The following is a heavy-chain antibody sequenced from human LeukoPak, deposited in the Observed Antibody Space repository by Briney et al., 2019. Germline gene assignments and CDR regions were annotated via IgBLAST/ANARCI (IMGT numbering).Heavy chain of an antibody. CDR2: IGSSSSYI. CDR1: GLTFSSYN. Sequence: KPGGSLRLSCAASGLTFSSYNMNWVRQAPGKGLEWVSSIGSSSSYIYYADSVKGRFTISRDNAKNSLYLQMNSLRAEDTAVYYCARAFYSGSRTYDAFDIWGQGTMVTVSS. J-gene: IGHJ3*02. V-gene: IGHV3-21*01. CDR3: ARAFYSGSRTYDAFDI. D-gene: IGHD3-10*01.